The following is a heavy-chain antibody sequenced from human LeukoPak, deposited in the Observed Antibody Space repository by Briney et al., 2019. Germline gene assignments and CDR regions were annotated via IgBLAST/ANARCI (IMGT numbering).Heavy chain of an antibody. CDR1: GFTFSSYG. V-gene: IGHV3-33*01. J-gene: IGHJ6*02. D-gene: IGHD6-19*01. CDR3: ARESSGWYGMDV. Sequence: PGRSLRLSCAASGFTFSSYGMHWVRQAPGKGLEWVAVIWYDGSNKYYADSVKGRFTISRDNAKNSLYLQMNSLRAEDTAVYYCARESSGWYGMDVWGQGTTVTVSS. CDR2: IWYDGSNK.